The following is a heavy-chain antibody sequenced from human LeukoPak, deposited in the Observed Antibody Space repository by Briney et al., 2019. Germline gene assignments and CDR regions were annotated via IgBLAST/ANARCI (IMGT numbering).Heavy chain of an antibody. CDR3: ARHQPYSGYDPQFDY. Sequence: PSETLSLTCTVSGGSISSSSYYWGWIRQPPGKGLEWIGSIYYSGSTYYNPSLKSRVTISVDTSKNQFSLKLSSVTAADTAVYYCARHQPYSGYDPQFDYWGQGTLVTVSS. D-gene: IGHD5-12*01. V-gene: IGHV4-39*01. CDR1: GGSISSSSYY. CDR2: IYYSGST. J-gene: IGHJ4*02.